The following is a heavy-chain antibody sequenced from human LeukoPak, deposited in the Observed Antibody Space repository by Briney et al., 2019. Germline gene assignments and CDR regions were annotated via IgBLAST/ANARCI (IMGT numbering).Heavy chain of an antibody. CDR1: GYSFTSYW. CDR2: IYPGDSDT. V-gene: IGHV5-51*01. Sequence: GESLKISWKGSGYSFTSYWIGWVRQMPGKGLEWMGIIYPGDSDTRFSPPFQGQVTISADKSITTPYLQWSSLKASDTAMYFCARSSGPGSSFDYWGQGTLVTVSS. D-gene: IGHD3-10*01. J-gene: IGHJ4*02. CDR3: ARSSGPGSSFDY.